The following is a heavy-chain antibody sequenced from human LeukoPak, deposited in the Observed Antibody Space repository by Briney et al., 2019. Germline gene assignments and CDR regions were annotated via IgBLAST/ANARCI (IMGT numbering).Heavy chain of an antibody. CDR3: ASRPSGSTWYGVFDY. CDR1: GASMSNHY. V-gene: IGHV4-59*11. J-gene: IGHJ4*02. D-gene: IGHD6-13*01. CDR2: IYDSETT. Sequence: SETPSLTCTVSGASMSNHYWSWIRQPPGKGLEWIGYIYDSETTNYNPSLKSRVTMSVDTSKNQFFLNLSSVTAADTALYYCASRPSGSTWYGVFDYWSRGTLVTVSS.